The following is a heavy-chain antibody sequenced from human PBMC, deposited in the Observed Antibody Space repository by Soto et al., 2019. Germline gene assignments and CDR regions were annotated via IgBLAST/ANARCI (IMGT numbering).Heavy chain of an antibody. V-gene: IGHV3-30*18. J-gene: IGHJ4*02. Sequence: LRPSCAASGFTFSSYAMHWVHQAPGKKLAWVAGISYDGSNKYYADSVKGRFTISSDNAKNALYLQMNSLRAEDTAVSYCAKSAYCGGDCYENIDYWGQGTLVAVSS. CDR2: ISYDGSNK. CDR1: GFTFSSYA. CDR3: AKSAYCGGDCYENIDY. D-gene: IGHD2-21*02.